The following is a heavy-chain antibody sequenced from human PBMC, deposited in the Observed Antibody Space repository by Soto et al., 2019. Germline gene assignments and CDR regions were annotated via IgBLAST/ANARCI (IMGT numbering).Heavy chain of an antibody. V-gene: IGHV4-34*01. J-gene: IGHJ6*02. CDR2: INHSGST. CDR3: ASIAARPLYYYYYGMDV. Sequence: PADTLSLTCGVYGGSFSGYYWSWIRQPPGKGLEWIGEINHSGSTNYNPSLKSRVTISVDTSKNQFSLKLSSVTAADTAVYYCASIAARPLYYYYYGMDVWGQGTTVTVSS. CDR1: GGSFSGYY. D-gene: IGHD6-6*01.